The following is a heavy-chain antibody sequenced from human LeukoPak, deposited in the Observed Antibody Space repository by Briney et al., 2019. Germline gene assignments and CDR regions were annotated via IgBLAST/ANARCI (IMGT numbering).Heavy chain of an antibody. Sequence: SGTLSLTCTVSGASISNDAWWDWVRQPPGKGLEWVAEISHSETTYYNPSLKSRVAISLDNSRNQFSLYLNSVTAADTAVYFCARRKRDFGGAQYYYDSWGQGTLVTVSS. D-gene: IGHD3-16*01. CDR3: ARRKRDFGGAQYYYDS. J-gene: IGHJ4*02. CDR1: GASISNDAW. CDR2: ISHSETT. V-gene: IGHV4-4*02.